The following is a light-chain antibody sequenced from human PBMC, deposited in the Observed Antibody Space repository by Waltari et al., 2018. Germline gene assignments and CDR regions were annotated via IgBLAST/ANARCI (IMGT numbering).Light chain of an antibody. V-gene: IGKV3-11*01. CDR2: DAS. J-gene: IGKJ4*01. CDR1: QSVSSY. CDR3: QQRSKWPLT. Sequence: EIVLTQSPATLSLSPGERATLSCRASQSVSSYLAWYQQKPGQAPRLLIYDASNRATGIPARFSGSGSGTDFTLTISSLEPEDFAVYSCQQRSKWPLTFGAGTKVEIK.